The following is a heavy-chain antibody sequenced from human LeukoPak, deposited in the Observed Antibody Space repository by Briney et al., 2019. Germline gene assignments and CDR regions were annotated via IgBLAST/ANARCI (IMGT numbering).Heavy chain of an antibody. V-gene: IGHV3-11*04. D-gene: IGHD2/OR15-2a*01. Sequence: KPGGSLRLSCAASGFTLSDYYMSWLRQTPGKGLEWISYMSSTGNTIYYGDSVKGRFTVSRDNAKNSLFLQMDSLRAEDTAVYYCARSTDYFTYFGLWGRGSLVTVSS. CDR1: GFTLSDYY. CDR3: ARSTDYFTYFGL. CDR2: MSSTGNTI. J-gene: IGHJ2*01.